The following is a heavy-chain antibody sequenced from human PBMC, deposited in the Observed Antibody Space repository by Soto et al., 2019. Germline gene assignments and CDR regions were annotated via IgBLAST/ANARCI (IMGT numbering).Heavy chain of an antibody. CDR2: IYSGGST. V-gene: IGHV3-53*04. Sequence: EVQLVESGGGLVQPGGSLRLSCAASGFTVSSNYMSWVRQAPGKGPEWVSVIYSGGSTYYADSVKGRFTISRHNSKNPLYRQMNGLRAADTAVYHCAGWEVNTGGFDYWGQGTLVTVSA. CDR3: AGWEVNTGGFDY. D-gene: IGHD1-26*01. CDR1: GFTVSSNY. J-gene: IGHJ4*02.